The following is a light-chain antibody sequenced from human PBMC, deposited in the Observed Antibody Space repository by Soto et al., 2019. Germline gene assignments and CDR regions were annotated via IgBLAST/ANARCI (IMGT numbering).Light chain of an antibody. Sequence: EIVLTQSPGTLSLSPGERATLSCRASQSVSSSYLAWYQQKPGQAPRLLIYGASSRATGIPDRFSGSGSGTDFTLTISRLEPEDFAVYYCQQYGRSHSITFGKGTRLEIK. CDR2: GAS. CDR3: QQYGRSHSIT. J-gene: IGKJ5*01. V-gene: IGKV3-20*01. CDR1: QSVSSSY.